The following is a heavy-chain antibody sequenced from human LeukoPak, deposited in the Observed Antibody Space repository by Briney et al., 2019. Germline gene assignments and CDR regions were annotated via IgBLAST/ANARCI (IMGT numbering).Heavy chain of an antibody. CDR1: GFTFSNYE. V-gene: IGHV3-48*03. D-gene: IGHD2-21*02. CDR3: AASKTYCGGDCSDY. CDR2: ISSSGSTI. J-gene: IGHJ4*02. Sequence: GGSLRLSCAASGFTFSNYEMNWVRQAPGKGLEWVSYISSSGSTIYYADSVKGRFTISRDNAKNSLYLQMNSLRAEDTAVYYCAASKTYCGGDCSDYWGQGTLVTVSS.